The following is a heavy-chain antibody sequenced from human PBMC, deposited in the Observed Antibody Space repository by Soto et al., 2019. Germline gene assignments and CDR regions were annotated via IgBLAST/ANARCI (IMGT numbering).Heavy chain of an antibody. V-gene: IGHV3-7*01. CDR3: ARDERWYYGSGANPTPYYYYYMDV. CDR2: IKQDGSEK. J-gene: IGHJ6*03. D-gene: IGHD3-10*01. CDR1: GFTFSSYW. Sequence: GGSLRLSCAASGFTFSSYWMSWVRQAPGKGLEWVANIKQDGSEKYYVDSVKGRFTISRDNAKNSLYLQMNSLRAEDTAVYYCARDERWYYGSGANPTPYYYYYMDVWGKGTTVTVSS.